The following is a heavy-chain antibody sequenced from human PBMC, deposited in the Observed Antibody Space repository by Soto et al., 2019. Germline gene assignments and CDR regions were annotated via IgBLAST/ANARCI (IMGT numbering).Heavy chain of an antibody. CDR2: IHDSGRI. Sequence: PSETLSLTCAVYVGSFSGHYWSWLRQPPGKGLEWIGEIHDSGRINYNPSLKSRVTISVDTSKNQFSLKLSSVTVADTAVYYCARGTAMVVVAERDAPDKNYLDYWGQGNLVTVSS. CDR3: ARGTAMVVVAERDAPDKNYLDY. CDR1: VGSFSGHY. D-gene: IGHD3-22*01. V-gene: IGHV4-34*01. J-gene: IGHJ4*02.